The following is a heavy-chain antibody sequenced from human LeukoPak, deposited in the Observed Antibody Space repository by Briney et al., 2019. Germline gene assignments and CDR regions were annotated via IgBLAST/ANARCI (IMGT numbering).Heavy chain of an antibody. CDR2: FDPEDGET. V-gene: IGHV1-24*01. CDR3: ATIGASDPRVPFRY. D-gene: IGHD2/OR15-2a*01. CDR1: GYTLTELS. J-gene: IGHJ4*02. Sequence: GASVKVSCKVSGYTLTELSMHWVRQAPGKGLEWMGGFDPEDGETIYAQKFQGRVTMTEDTSTDTAYMELSSLRSEDTAVYYFATIGASDPRVPFRYGGQATPVTVSS.